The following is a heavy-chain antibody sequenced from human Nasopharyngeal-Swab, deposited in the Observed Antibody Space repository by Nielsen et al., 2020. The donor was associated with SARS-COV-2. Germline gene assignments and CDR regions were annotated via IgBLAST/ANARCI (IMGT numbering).Heavy chain of an antibody. CDR3: ARVRVLRFLEWQTKGGFDP. Sequence: WVRQAPGQGLEWMGWISAYNGNTNYAQKLQGRVTMTTDTSTSTACMELRSLRSDDTAVYYCARVRVLRFLEWQTKGGFDPWGQGTLVTVSS. J-gene: IGHJ5*02. D-gene: IGHD3-3*01. CDR2: ISAYNGNT. V-gene: IGHV1-18*01.